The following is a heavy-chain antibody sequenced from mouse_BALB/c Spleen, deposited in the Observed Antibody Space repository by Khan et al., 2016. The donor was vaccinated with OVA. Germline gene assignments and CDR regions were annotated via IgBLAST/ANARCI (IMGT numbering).Heavy chain of an antibody. Sequence: DVQLQESGPGLVKPSQSLSLTCTVTGYSITSDYAWNWIRQFPGNKLEWMGYISSTGGTSYNPSLKSRISIPRDTSKNTFFLQLNSVPAEDTATLYCARSVYYSYGYALDCWGRGTLGTVSS. CDR3: ARSVYYSYGYALDC. D-gene: IGHD2-14*01. J-gene: IGHJ4*01. CDR2: ISSTGGT. CDR1: GYSITSDYA. V-gene: IGHV3-2*02.